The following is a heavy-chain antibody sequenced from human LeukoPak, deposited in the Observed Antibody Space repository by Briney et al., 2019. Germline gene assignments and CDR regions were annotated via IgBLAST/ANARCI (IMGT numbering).Heavy chain of an antibody. CDR1: GFTFSSYA. V-gene: IGHV3-23*01. J-gene: IGHJ4*02. CDR3: AKDLSRVLEAQLELIPNY. D-gene: IGHD1-1*01. CDR2: ITGSGGNT. Sequence: GGSLRLSCGASGFTFSSYAMSWVRQAPGKGLEWVSAITGSGGNTYYADSVKGRFTISRDNSKNTLYLQMNSLRAEDTAVYYRAKDLSRVLEAQLELIPNYWGQGTLVTVSS.